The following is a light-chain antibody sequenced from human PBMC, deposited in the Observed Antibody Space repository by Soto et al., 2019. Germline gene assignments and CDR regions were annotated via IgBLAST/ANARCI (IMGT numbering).Light chain of an antibody. J-gene: IGLJ3*02. CDR2: LEGSGSY. Sequence: QLVLTQSSSASASLGSSVKLTCTLSSGHSNNIIAWHQQQPGEAPRYLMRLEGSGSYNKGSGVPDRFSGSSSGADRYLTVSNLQSEDEADYYCETWDSNTRVFGGGTKLTVL. CDR1: SGHSNNI. CDR3: ETWDSNTRV. V-gene: IGLV4-60*03.